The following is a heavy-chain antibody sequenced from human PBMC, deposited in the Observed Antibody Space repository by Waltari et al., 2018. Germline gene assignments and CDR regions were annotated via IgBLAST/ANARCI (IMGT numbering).Heavy chain of an antibody. J-gene: IGHJ5*02. Sequence: QVQLQESGPGLVKPSETLSLTCTVSGGSIRNYYWSWIRQPPGKGLEWIGYIYYSGSTNDNPSLKSRVTISVDTSKNQFSLKLNSVTAADTAVYYCARDSGSRTYTPWGQGTLVTVSS. D-gene: IGHD2-2*02. CDR2: IYYSGST. CDR1: GGSIRNYY. CDR3: ARDSGSRTYTP. V-gene: IGHV4-59*01.